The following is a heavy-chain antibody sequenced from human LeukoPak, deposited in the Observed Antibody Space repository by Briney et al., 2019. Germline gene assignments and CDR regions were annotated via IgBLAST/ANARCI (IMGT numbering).Heavy chain of an antibody. CDR3: ARERIAVATSSFDY. D-gene: IGHD6-19*01. J-gene: IGHJ4*01. CDR2: ISSSTSTI. Sequence: PGGPLRLSCAASGFPFSTYSMNWVRQAPGKGLEWLSFISSSTSTIYYADSVKGRFTISRDNAKNSLYLQMNSLRDEDTAVYYCARERIAVATSSFDYWGQGALVTVSS. V-gene: IGHV3-48*02. CDR1: GFPFSTYS.